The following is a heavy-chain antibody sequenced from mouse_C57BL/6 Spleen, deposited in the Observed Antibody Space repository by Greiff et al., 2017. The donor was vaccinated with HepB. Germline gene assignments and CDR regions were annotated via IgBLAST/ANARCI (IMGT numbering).Heavy chain of an antibody. J-gene: IGHJ1*03. CDR2: IDPSDSYT. Sequence: QVQLQQPGAELVRPGTSVKLSCKASGYTFTSYWMHWVKQRPGQGLEWIGVIDPSDSYTNYNHKFKGKATLTVDTSSSTAYMQLSSLTSEDSAVYYCARRWEGYFDVWGTGTTVTVSS. V-gene: IGHV1-59*01. CDR1: GYTFTSYW. CDR3: ARRWEGYFDV. D-gene: IGHD1-1*02.